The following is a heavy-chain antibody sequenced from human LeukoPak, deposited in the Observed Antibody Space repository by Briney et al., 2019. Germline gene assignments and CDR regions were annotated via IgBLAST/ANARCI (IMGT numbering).Heavy chain of an antibody. Sequence: QPGGSLRLSCAASGFTFSSYAMTWVRQAPRKGLEWVAVIWYDGSNKYYADSVKGRFTISRDNSKNTLYLQMNSLRAEDTAVYYCAREAQERPDAFDIWGQGTMVTVSS. CDR2: IWYDGSNK. J-gene: IGHJ3*02. CDR1: GFTFSSYA. V-gene: IGHV3-33*08. D-gene: IGHD1-26*01. CDR3: AREAQERPDAFDI.